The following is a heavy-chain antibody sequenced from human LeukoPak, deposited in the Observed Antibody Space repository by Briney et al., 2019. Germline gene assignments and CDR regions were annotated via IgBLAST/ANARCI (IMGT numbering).Heavy chain of an antibody. CDR2: IYHSGST. CDR1: GGSISSGDYY. Sequence: PSETLSLTCTVSGGSISSGDYYWSWIRQPPGKGLEWIGSIYHSGSTYYNPSLKSRVTISVDTSKNQFSLKLSSVTAADTAVYYCARHTMTYSNYYIQHWGQGTLVTVSS. J-gene: IGHJ1*01. D-gene: IGHD4-11*01. CDR3: ARHTMTYSNYYIQH. V-gene: IGHV4-39*01.